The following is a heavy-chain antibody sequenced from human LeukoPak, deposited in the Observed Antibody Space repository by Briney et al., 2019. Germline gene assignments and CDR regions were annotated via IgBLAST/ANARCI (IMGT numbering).Heavy chain of an antibody. D-gene: IGHD5-18*01. CDR2: VNSDGSSI. Sequence: PGGSLRLSCAASGFTISSHWMHWVRQGPGKGLVWVSRVNSDGSSINYGDSVKGRFTISRDNAKNTLYLQMNCLRAEDTAVYYCARENTTMVESSRLDSWGQGTLVTVSS. CDR1: GFTISSHW. V-gene: IGHV3-74*01. CDR3: ARENTTMVESSRLDS. J-gene: IGHJ4*02.